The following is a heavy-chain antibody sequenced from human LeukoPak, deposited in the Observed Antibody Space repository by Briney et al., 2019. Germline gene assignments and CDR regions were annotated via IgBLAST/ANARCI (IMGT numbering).Heavy chain of an antibody. CDR1: GYTFTSYY. CDR2: INPSGGST. D-gene: IGHD3-9*01. CDR3: ARLTTGNNAFDI. Sequence: ASVKVSCKASGYTFTSYYMHWVRQAPGQGLEWMGIINPSGGSTSYAQKFQGRVTMTRDMSTSTVYMELSSLRSEDTAVYSCARLTTGNNAFDIWGQGTMVTVSS. J-gene: IGHJ3*02. V-gene: IGHV1-46*01.